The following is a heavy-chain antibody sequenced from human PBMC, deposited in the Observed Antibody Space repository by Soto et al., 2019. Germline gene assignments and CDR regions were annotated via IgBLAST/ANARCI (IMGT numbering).Heavy chain of an antibody. CDR3: ARISGGCSSGWYVY. D-gene: IGHD6-19*01. CDR2: IDWDDDK. Sequence: SGPTLVNPTQTLTLTCTFSGFSLSTSGMCVSWIRQPPGKALEWLARIDWDDDKYYSTSLKTRPTISKDTSKNQVVLTMTNMDPVDTATYYCARISGGCSSGWYVYWGQGTLVTVS. V-gene: IGHV2-70*11. CDR1: GFSLSTSGMC. J-gene: IGHJ4*02.